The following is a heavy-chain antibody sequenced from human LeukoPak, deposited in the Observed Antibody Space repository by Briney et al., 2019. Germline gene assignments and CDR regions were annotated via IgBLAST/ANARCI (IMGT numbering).Heavy chain of an antibody. D-gene: IGHD1-26*01. V-gene: IGHV3-74*01. Sequence: GGSLRLSCAASGFTFSSYWMHWVRRSPGKGLVWVSHINSDGSGTNYADFVKGRFTISRDNAKNMLYLQMNSLRAEDTAVYYCARDRGATNWFDPWGQGTLVTVSS. CDR3: ARDRGATNWFDP. CDR2: INSDGSGT. CDR1: GFTFSSYW. J-gene: IGHJ5*02.